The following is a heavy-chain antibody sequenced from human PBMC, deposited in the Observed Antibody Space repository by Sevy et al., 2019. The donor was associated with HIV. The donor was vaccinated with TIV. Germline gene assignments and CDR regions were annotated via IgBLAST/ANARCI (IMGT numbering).Heavy chain of an antibody. CDR3: AKGARIQLWLGHDY. V-gene: IGHV3-30*18. CDR1: GFTFSSYG. CDR2: ISYDGSNK. D-gene: IGHD5-18*01. J-gene: IGHJ4*02. Sequence: GGSLRLSCAASGFTFSSYGMHWVRQAPGKGLEWVAVISYDGSNKYYADSVKGRFTISRDNSKNTLYLQMNSLRAEDTAVYYCAKGARIQLWLGHDYWGQGTLVTVSS.